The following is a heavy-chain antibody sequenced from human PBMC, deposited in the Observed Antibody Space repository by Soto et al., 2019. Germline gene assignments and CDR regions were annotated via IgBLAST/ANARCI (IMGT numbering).Heavy chain of an antibody. D-gene: IGHD3-9*01. Sequence: GGSLRLSGEASGFSFSTFAINWVRQAPWKGLEYVSVISSSSVYIYYADSVKGRFTVSRDNARNTLFLQMSGLREEDTAVYYCARHDSGDYYSYGLGVWGQGTTLTVSS. CDR2: ISSSSVYI. CDR3: ARHDSGDYYSYGLGV. V-gene: IGHV3-21*01. CDR1: GFSFSTFA. J-gene: IGHJ6*02.